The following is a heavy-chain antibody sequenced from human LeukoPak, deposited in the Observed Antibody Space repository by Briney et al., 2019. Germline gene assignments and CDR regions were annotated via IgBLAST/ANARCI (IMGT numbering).Heavy chain of an antibody. Sequence: ASVKVSCKASGGTFSSYAISWVRQAPGQRLEWMGWINAGNGNTKYSQKFQGRVTITRDTSASTAYMELSSLRSEDTAVYYCARDHCSSTSCFLWPTNNWFDPWGQGTLVTVSS. CDR2: INAGNGNT. CDR3: ARDHCSSTSCFLWPTNNWFDP. J-gene: IGHJ5*02. D-gene: IGHD2-2*01. V-gene: IGHV1-3*01. CDR1: GGTFSSYA.